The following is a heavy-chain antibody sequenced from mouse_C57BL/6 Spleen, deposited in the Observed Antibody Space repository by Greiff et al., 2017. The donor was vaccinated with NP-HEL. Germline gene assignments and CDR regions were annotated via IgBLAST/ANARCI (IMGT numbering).Heavy chain of an antibody. CDR3: ARPYDYAMDY. J-gene: IGHJ4*01. CDR2: IDPSDSYT. Sequence: VQLQQPGAELVRPGTSVKLSCKASGYTFTSYWMHWVKQRPGQGLEWIGVIDPSDSYTNYNQKFKGKATLTVDTSSSTAYMQLSSLTSEDSAVYYCARPYDYAMDYWGQGTSVTVSS. CDR1: GYTFTSYW. D-gene: IGHD6-5*01. V-gene: IGHV1-59*01.